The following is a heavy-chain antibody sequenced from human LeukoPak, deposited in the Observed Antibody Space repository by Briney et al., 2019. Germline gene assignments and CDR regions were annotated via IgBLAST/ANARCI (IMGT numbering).Heavy chain of an antibody. CDR2: IYTSGST. CDR1: GGSISSYY. V-gene: IGHV4-4*07. J-gene: IGHJ5*02. Sequence: PSETLSLTCTVSGGSISSYYWSWIRQPARKGLEWIGRIYTSGSTNYNPSLKSRVTMSVDTSNNQFSLKLSSVTAADTAVYYCARDPTYSSSWDWFDPWGQGTLVTVSS. CDR3: ARDPTYSSSWDWFDP. D-gene: IGHD6-13*01.